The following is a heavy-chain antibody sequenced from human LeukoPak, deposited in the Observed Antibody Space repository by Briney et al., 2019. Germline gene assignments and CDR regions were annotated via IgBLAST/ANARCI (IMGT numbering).Heavy chain of an antibody. CDR3: ARFRAVAGTSDY. V-gene: IGHV3-30-3*01. Sequence: HPGGSLRLSCAASGFTFSSYAMHWVRQAPGKGLEWVAVISYDGSNKYYADSVKGRFTISRDNSKNTLYPQMNSLRAEDTAVYYCARFRAVAGTSDYWGQGTLVTVSS. J-gene: IGHJ4*02. CDR1: GFTFSSYA. D-gene: IGHD6-19*01. CDR2: ISYDGSNK.